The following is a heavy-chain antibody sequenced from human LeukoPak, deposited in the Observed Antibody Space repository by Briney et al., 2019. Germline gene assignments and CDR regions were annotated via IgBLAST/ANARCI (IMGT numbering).Heavy chain of an antibody. J-gene: IGHJ3*02. Sequence: PSETLSLTCTVSSGSISSSGYYWGWIRQPPGKGLEWIGSIYFSGSTYYNPSLKSRVTISIDTSKNQFSLKLSSVTAADTAVYYCARPRRDGYPSAFDIWGQGTMVTVSS. CDR1: SGSISSSGYY. CDR2: IYFSGST. D-gene: IGHD5-24*01. CDR3: ARPRRDGYPSAFDI. V-gene: IGHV4-39*01.